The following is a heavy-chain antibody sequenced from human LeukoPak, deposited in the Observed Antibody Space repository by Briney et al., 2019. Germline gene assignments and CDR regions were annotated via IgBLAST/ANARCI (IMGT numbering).Heavy chain of an antibody. CDR1: GFTFSTYG. J-gene: IGHJ4*02. CDR2: IRNDGSDK. D-gene: IGHD1-1*01. CDR3: AKDGIARSIFDY. V-gene: IGHV3-30*02. Sequence: GGSLRLSCAASGFTFSTYGMHWVRQAPGKGLEWVAFIRNDGSDKYYADSVKGRFTISRDNSKNTLYLQMNSLRAEDTAVYYCAKDGIARSIFDYWGQGTLVTVSS.